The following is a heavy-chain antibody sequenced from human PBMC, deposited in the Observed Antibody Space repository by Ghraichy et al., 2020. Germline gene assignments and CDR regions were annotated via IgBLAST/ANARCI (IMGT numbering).Heavy chain of an antibody. D-gene: IGHD3-3*01. CDR2: ISSSSSYI. J-gene: IGHJ5*02. Sequence: GGSLRLSCAASGFTFSSYSMNWVRQAPGKGLEWVSSISSSSSYIYYADSVKGRFTISRDNAKNSLYLQMNSLRAEDTAVYYCARAAWNYDFWSGQNWFDPGPGNPGHRLL. CDR1: GFTFSSYS. CDR3: ARAAWNYDFWSGQNWFDP. V-gene: IGHV3-21*01.